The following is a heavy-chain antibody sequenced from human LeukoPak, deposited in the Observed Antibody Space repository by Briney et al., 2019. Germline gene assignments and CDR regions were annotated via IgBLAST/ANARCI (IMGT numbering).Heavy chain of an antibody. D-gene: IGHD3-10*01. CDR3: ARENAYGSGSYYNGDSWFDP. J-gene: IGHJ5*02. Sequence: PSETLSLTCTVSGGSISSYHWSWIRQPAGKGLEWIGRIYTSGSTNYNPSLKSRVTMSVDTSKNQFSLKLSSVTAADTAVYYCARENAYGSGSYYNGDSWFDPWGQGTLVTVSS. CDR2: IYTSGST. CDR1: GGSISSYH. V-gene: IGHV4-4*07.